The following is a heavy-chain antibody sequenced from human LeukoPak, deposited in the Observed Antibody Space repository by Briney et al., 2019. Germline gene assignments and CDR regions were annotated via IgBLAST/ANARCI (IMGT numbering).Heavy chain of an antibody. Sequence: PSETLSLTCAVYGGSFSGYYWSWIRQPPGKGLEWIGYIHYSGSTNYNPSLKSRVTISVDTSKNQFSLKLSSVTAADTAVYYCARWKSANYYDYWGQGTLVTVSS. CDR3: ARWKSANYYDY. V-gene: IGHV4-59*01. J-gene: IGHJ4*02. D-gene: IGHD4/OR15-4a*01. CDR2: IHYSGST. CDR1: GGSFSGYY.